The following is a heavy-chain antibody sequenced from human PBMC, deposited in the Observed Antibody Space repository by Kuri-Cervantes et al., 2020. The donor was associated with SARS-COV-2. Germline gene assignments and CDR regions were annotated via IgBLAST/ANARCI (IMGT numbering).Heavy chain of an antibody. D-gene: IGHD2-2*01. V-gene: IGHV4-38-2*01. CDR2: IYHSGST. J-gene: IGHJ3*02. CDR3: ARGGAGYCSSTSCYLAFDI. Sequence: GSLRLSCAVSGYSISSGYCWGWIRQPPGKGLEWIGSIYHSGSTYYNPSLKSRVTISVDTSKNQFSLKLSSVTAADTAVYYCARGGAGYCSSTSCYLAFDIWGQGTMVTVSS. CDR1: GYSISSGYC.